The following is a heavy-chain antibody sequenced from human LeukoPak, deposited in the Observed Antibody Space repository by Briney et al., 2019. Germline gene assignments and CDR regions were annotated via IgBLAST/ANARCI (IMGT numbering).Heavy chain of an antibody. D-gene: IGHD6-13*01. CDR1: GFTFSSYE. V-gene: IGHV3-48*03. CDR2: ISSSGSTM. J-gene: IGHJ4*02. Sequence: GGSLRLSCAASGFTFSSYEMNWVRQAPGKGLEWIPHISSSGSTMYYADSVKGRFTISRDNAKNSLYLQMNSLRAEDTAIYYCASSSWYALDYWGQGTLVTVSS. CDR3: ASSSWYALDY.